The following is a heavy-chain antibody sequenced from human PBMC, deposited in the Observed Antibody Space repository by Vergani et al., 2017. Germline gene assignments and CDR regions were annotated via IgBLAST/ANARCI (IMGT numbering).Heavy chain of an antibody. D-gene: IGHD2-2*01. CDR3: AKVEGYCSSTSCVPFDY. Sequence: EVQLLESGGGLVQPGGSLRLSCAASGFTFSSYAMRWVRQAPGKGLEWVSVIYSGGSSTYYADSVKGRFTISRHNSKNTRYLQMNSLRAEDTAVYYCAKVEGYCSSTSCVPFDYWGQGTLVTVSS. CDR1: GFTFSSYA. V-gene: IGHV3-23*03. CDR2: IYSGGSST. J-gene: IGHJ4*02.